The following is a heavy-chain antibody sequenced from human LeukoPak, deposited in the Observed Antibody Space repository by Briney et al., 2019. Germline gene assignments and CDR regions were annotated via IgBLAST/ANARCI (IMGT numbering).Heavy chain of an antibody. D-gene: IGHD2-15*01. J-gene: IGHJ4*02. CDR3: VEFYCSGGSCLAY. Sequence: QPGGSLRLSCAASEFTFISHGMHWVRQAPGKGLEWVAFISYEGGNKCYADSVKGRFTISRDNSKNTLYLQMNSLRGEGTAVYYCVEFYCSGGSCLAYWGQGTLVTVSS. V-gene: IGHV3-30*03. CDR2: ISYEGGNK. CDR1: EFTFISHG.